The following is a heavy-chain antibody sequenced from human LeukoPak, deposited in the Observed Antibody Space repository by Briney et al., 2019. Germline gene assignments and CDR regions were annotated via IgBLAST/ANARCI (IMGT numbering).Heavy chain of an antibody. CDR2: IYYSGST. V-gene: IGHV4-39*01. CDR1: GGSISSSIYY. J-gene: IGHJ3*02. Sequence: SETLSLTCTVSGGSISSSIYYWGWIRQPPGKGLEWIGSIYYSGSTYYNPSLKSRVTISVDTSKSQFSLKLSSVTAADTAVYYCARRLPPPDIVVVPAAHAFDIWGQGTMVTVSS. CDR3: ARRLPPPDIVVVPAAHAFDI. D-gene: IGHD2-2*01.